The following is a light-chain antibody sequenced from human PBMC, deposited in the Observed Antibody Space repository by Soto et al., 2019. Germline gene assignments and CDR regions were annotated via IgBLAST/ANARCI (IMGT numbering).Light chain of an antibody. Sequence: QSALTQPPSASGSPGQSVTISCTGTSSDVGPYNYVSGYQHHPGKAPKLMIYEITKRPSGVPDRFSGSKSGDTASLTVSGLQAEDEADYYCTSYADSLVVFGGGTKVTVL. CDR3: TSYADSLVV. CDR1: SSDVGPYNY. J-gene: IGLJ2*01. V-gene: IGLV2-8*01. CDR2: EIT.